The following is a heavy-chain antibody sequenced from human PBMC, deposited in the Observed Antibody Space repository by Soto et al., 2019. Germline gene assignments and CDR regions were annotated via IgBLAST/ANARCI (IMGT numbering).Heavy chain of an antibody. CDR1: GFTFSSYA. CDR3: ARDKGYCSGGSCYYYYYGMDV. CDR2: ISYDGSNK. Sequence: QVQLVESGGGVDQPGRSLRLSCAASGFTFSSYAMHWVRQAPGKGLEWAAVISYDGSNKYYADSVKGRFTISRDNSKNTLYLQMNSLRAEDTAVYYCARDKGYCSGGSCYYYYYGMDVWGQGTTVTVSS. V-gene: IGHV3-30-3*01. D-gene: IGHD2-15*01. J-gene: IGHJ6*02.